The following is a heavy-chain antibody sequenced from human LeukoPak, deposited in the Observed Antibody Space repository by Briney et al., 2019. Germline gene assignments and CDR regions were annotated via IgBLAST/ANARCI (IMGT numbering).Heavy chain of an antibody. CDR1: GYTFTSYG. J-gene: IGHJ4*02. D-gene: IGHD5-18*01. CDR3: ARDLPNRYSEGY. Sequence: ASVKVSCKASGYTFTSYGISWVRQAPGQGLEWMGWISAYNGNANYAQTLQGRVTMTTDTSTSTPYMELSSLRSEDTAVYSCARDLPNRYSEGYWGQGTLVTVSS. CDR2: ISAYNGNA. V-gene: IGHV1-18*01.